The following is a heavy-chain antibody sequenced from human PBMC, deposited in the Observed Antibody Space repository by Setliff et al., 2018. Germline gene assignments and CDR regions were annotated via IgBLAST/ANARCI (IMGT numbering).Heavy chain of an antibody. Sequence: ASVKVSCKASGYTFTDFGINWVRQAPGQGLEWMGWISPYTGNTYSAQRFQGRVTLTTDTSTSTAYMEVKSLTSDDTAVYYCARAGVAAADRKGLLEYWGQGTLVTVSS. V-gene: IGHV1-18*01. J-gene: IGHJ4*02. D-gene: IGHD6-13*01. CDR2: ISPYTGNT. CDR1: GYTFTDFG. CDR3: ARAGVAAADRKGLLEY.